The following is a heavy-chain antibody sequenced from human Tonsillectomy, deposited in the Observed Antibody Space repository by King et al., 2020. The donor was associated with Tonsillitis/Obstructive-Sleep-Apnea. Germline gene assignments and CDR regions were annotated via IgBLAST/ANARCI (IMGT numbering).Heavy chain of an antibody. Sequence: LTLKESGPTLVKPTQTLTLTCTFSGFSLSTSGVGVGWIRQPPGKALEWLALIYWDDDKRYSPSLKSRLNITKDTSKNQVVLTMTNMDPVDTATYYCARSQLLYGSGSYSDYWGQGTLVTVSS. V-gene: IGHV2-5*02. J-gene: IGHJ4*02. D-gene: IGHD3-10*01. CDR1: GFSLSTSGVG. CDR3: ARSQLLYGSGSYSDY. CDR2: IYWDDDK.